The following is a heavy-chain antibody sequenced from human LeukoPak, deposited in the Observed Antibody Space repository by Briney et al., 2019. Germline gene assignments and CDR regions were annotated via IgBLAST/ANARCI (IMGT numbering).Heavy chain of an antibody. CDR2: IYYSGST. CDR1: GGSFSGDY. D-gene: IGHD5-18*01. J-gene: IGHJ5*02. V-gene: IGHV4-34*01. CDR3: ARHWVQSFDP. Sequence: SETLSLTCAVYGGSFSGDYCNWIRQPPGKGLEWIGSIYYSGSTYYNPSLKSRVTISVDTSKNQFSLKLSSVTAADTAVYYCARHWVQSFDPWGQGTLVTVSS.